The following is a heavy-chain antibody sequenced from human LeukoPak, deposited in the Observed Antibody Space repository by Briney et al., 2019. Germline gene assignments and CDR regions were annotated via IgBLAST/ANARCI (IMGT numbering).Heavy chain of an antibody. J-gene: IGHJ4*02. CDR2: IYESGTT. Sequence: SETLSLACAVYGESLNSYYWSWVRQPPGEGLEWIGEIYESGTTEYNPSLKSRVTISMVPSKQQFSLSLSSVTAADTAVYYCARGAWATRLGSWGLGTPVIVSS. V-gene: IGHV4-34*01. D-gene: IGHD2-15*01. CDR3: ARGAWATRLGS. CDR1: GESLNSYY.